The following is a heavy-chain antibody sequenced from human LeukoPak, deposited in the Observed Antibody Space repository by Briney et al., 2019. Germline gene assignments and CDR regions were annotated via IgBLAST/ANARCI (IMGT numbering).Heavy chain of an antibody. D-gene: IGHD2-8*01. V-gene: IGHV4-31*03. J-gene: IGHJ4*02. CDR1: GGPISSGGYY. Sequence: PSETLSLTCTVSGGPISSGGYYWSWIRQHPGKGLEWIGYIYYSGSTYYNPSLKSRVTISVDTSKNQFSLKLSSVTAADTAVYYCARGSAYGPLDYWGQGTLVTVSS. CDR3: ARGSAYGPLDY. CDR2: IYYSGST.